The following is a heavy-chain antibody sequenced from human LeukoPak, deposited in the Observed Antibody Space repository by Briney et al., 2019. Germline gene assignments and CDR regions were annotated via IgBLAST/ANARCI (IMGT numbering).Heavy chain of an antibody. CDR2: ISSSSSYI. V-gene: IGHV3-21*01. J-gene: IGHJ4*02. CDR1: GFTFSSYS. CDR3: ARDTNDFWSGYPYYFDY. Sequence: PGGSLRLSCASSGFTFSSYSMNWVRQAPGKGLEWASYISSSSSYIYYADSVKGRFTISRDNAKNSLYLQMNSLRAEDTAVYYCARDTNDFWSGYPYYFDYWGQGTLVTVSS. D-gene: IGHD3-3*01.